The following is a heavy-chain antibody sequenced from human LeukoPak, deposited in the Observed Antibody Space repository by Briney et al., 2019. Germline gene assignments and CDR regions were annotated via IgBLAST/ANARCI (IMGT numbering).Heavy chain of an antibody. D-gene: IGHD6-19*01. CDR1: GGSFSGYY. V-gene: IGHV4-34*01. J-gene: IGHJ4*02. Sequence: SETLSLTCAVYGGSFSGYYWSWIRQPPGKGLEWIGEINDSGSTNYNPSLKSRVTISVDTSKNQFSLKLSSVTAADTAVYYCARQPYSSGWYVRKFFDYWGQGTLVTVSS. CDR2: INDSGST. CDR3: ARQPYSSGWYVRKFFDY.